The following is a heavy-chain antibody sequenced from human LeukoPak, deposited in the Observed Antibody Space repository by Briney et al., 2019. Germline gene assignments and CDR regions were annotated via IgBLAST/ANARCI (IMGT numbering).Heavy chain of an antibody. V-gene: IGHV3-33*01. CDR2: IWYDGSNK. D-gene: IGHD1-26*01. CDR1: GFTFSSYG. Sequence: PGRSLRLSCAASGFTFSSYGIHWVRQAPGKGLQWVAVIWYDGSNKFYADSVRGRFTISRDNSKNALYLQMNSLRDDDTAVYYCVRGVGVSRFNYFDPWGQGTLVTVSS. CDR3: VRGVGVSRFNYFDP. J-gene: IGHJ5*02.